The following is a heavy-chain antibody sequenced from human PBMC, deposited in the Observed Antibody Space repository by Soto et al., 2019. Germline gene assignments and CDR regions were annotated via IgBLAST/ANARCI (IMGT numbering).Heavy chain of an antibody. CDR1: GYTFTKYW. CDR2: IYPDDSDT. Sequence: PGESLKISCQASGYTFTKYWVGWVRQMPWKGLEWMGIIYPDDSDTRYSPSFQGHVTISADKSISTAYLQWSSLKASDSATYYCARRDMLTGYVYFDYWDQATQVTVSS. CDR3: ARRDMLTGYVYFDY. V-gene: IGHV5-51*01. D-gene: IGHD3-9*01. J-gene: IGHJ4*02.